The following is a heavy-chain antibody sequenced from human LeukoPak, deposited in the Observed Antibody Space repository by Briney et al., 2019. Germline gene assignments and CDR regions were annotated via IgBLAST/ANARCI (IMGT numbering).Heavy chain of an antibody. CDR2: ISDNSGET. J-gene: IGHJ4*01. CDR3: IKGHRLCDCGNCNSQFQY. CDR1: GFTFSDYP. Sequence: GGSLRLSCGTSGFTFSDYPMSWVRQGPAKGLEWISTISDNSGETAYADSVRGRIRISRDNSKSTLSLQMSSLRGEDTATYYCIKGHRLCDCGNCNSQFQYWGHGTLVTVSS. D-gene: IGHD2-15*01. V-gene: IGHV3-23*01.